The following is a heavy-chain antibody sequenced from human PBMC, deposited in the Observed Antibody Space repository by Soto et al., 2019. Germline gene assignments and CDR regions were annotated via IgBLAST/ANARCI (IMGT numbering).Heavy chain of an antibody. CDR2: ISAYKGNT. V-gene: IGHV1-18*01. D-gene: IGHD6-19*01. Sequence: ASVKVSCKASGYTFTSYGISWVRQAPGQGLEWMGWISAYKGNTNYAQKLQGRVTMTTDTSTSTAYMELRSLRSDDTAVYYCAREPSGWPRFDYWGQGTLGTVSA. CDR3: AREPSGWPRFDY. CDR1: GYTFTSYG. J-gene: IGHJ4*02.